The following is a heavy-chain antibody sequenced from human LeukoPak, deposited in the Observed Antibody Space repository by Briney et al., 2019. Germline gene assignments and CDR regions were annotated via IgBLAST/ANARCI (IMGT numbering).Heavy chain of an antibody. J-gene: IGHJ4*02. CDR3: AREAQTYRRAYYFDY. CDR1: GGSISSSSYY. V-gene: IGHV4-39*07. Sequence: KSSETLSLTCTVSGGSISSSSYYWSWIRQPPGKGLEWIGEINHSGSTNYNPSLKSRVTISVDTSKNQFSLKLSSVTAADTAVYHCAREAQTYRRAYYFDYWGQGTLVTVSS. CDR2: INHSGST. D-gene: IGHD3-16*01.